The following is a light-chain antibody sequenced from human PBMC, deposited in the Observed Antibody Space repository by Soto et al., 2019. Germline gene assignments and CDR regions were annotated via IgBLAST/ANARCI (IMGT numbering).Light chain of an antibody. CDR2: DVT. J-gene: IGLJ1*01. CDR1: NSDVGGYYY. CDR3: CSYTGGNLYV. V-gene: IGLV2-11*01. Sequence: QSALTQPRSVSGSPRQSVSISCTGTNSDVGGYYYVSWYQQHPAKAPRLIIYDVTNRPSGVPDRFSGSKSGNTASLTISGLQADDEADYYCCSYTGGNLYVFGTGTKVTVL.